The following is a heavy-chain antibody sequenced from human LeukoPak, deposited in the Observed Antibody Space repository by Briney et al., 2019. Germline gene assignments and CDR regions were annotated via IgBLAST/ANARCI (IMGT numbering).Heavy chain of an antibody. CDR1: GGSISSYY. D-gene: IGHD6-13*01. V-gene: IGHV4-59*01. Sequence: SETLSLTCTVSGGSISSYYWSWIRQPPGKGLEWIGYIYYSGSTNYNPSLKSRVTISVDTSKNQFSLKLSSVTAADTAVYYCARAPYSSSWYPNPFDYWGQGTLVTVSS. CDR3: ARAPYSSSWYPNPFDY. CDR2: IYYSGST. J-gene: IGHJ4*02.